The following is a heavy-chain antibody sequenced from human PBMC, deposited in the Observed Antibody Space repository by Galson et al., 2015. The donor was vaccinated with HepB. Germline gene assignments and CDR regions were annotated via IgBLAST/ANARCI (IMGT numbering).Heavy chain of an antibody. CDR3: ARGRGSRAYYDYYMDV. Sequence: LRLSCAASGFHFSDYWMHWVRPVPGKGPVWVSNTNGGETHKRYADSVGGRFTISRDNAKNTGCLQMDSLRVEDTAVYYCARGRGSRAYYDYYMDVWGKGTTVTVSS. CDR2: TNGGETHK. V-gene: IGHV3-74*01. D-gene: IGHD3-16*01. J-gene: IGHJ6*03. CDR1: GFHFSDYW.